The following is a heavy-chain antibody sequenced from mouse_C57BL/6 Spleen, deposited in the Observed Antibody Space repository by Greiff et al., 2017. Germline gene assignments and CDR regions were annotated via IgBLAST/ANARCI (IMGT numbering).Heavy chain of an antibody. CDR1: GYTFTSYW. CDR3: ARRQLRLLDY. Sequence: QVQLQQPGAELVRPGSSVKLSCKASGYTFTSYWMDWVKQRPGQGLEWIGNIYPSDSETHYNQKFKDKATLTVDKSSSTAYMQLSSLTSEDSAVYYCARRQLRLLDYWGQGTSVTVSS. J-gene: IGHJ4*01. CDR2: IYPSDSET. V-gene: IGHV1-61*01. D-gene: IGHD3-2*02.